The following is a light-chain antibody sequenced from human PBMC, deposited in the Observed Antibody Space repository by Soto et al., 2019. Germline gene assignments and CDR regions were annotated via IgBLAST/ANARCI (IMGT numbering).Light chain of an antibody. Sequence: EIVMTQSPATLSLSPGERATLSCRASQSVSSNLAWYQHKPGQAPRFLIYRASTRATGVPARFSGSGSGTEFTLTISSLQSEDFAVYYCQQYNDWPTITFGQGTRLEIK. V-gene: IGKV3-15*01. CDR3: QQYNDWPTIT. CDR2: RAS. CDR1: QSVSSN. J-gene: IGKJ5*01.